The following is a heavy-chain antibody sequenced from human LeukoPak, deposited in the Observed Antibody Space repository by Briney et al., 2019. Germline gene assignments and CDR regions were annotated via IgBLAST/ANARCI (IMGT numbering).Heavy chain of an antibody. D-gene: IGHD6-19*01. V-gene: IGHV1-46*01. J-gene: IGHJ6*03. CDR3: ARVPIRSLSQWPTAYYYYMDV. Sequence: GASVKVPCKASGYTFTSYYMHWVRQAPGQGLEWMGIINPSGGSTSYAQKFQGRVTMTRDMSTSTVYMELSSLRSEDTAVYYCARVPIRSLSQWPTAYYYYMDVWGKGTTVTVSS. CDR2: INPSGGST. CDR1: GYTFTSYY.